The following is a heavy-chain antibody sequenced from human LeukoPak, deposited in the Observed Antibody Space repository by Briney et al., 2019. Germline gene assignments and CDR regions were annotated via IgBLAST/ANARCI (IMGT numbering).Heavy chain of an antibody. CDR3: ARDFCGGDCYSRSTYMDV. CDR2: INPNSGGA. Sequence: ASVKVSCKASGYTFTGYYMHWVRQAPGQGLEWMGRINPNSGGANYAQKFQGRVTMTRATSISTAYMELSRLRSDDTAVYYCARDFCGGDCYSRSTYMDVWGIRTTVTVSS. J-gene: IGHJ6*04. V-gene: IGHV1-2*06. D-gene: IGHD2-21*02. CDR1: GYTFTGYY.